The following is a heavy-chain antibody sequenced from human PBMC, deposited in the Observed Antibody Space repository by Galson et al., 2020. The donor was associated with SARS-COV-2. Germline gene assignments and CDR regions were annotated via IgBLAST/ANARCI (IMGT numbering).Heavy chain of an antibody. CDR3: VRERGVGATDFDH. CDR2: IRNKANSHFT. Sequence: GGSLRLSCAASAFTFSDHYMDWVRQAPGKELEWVGRIRNKANSHFTEYAASVRGRFTISRDDSKNLLYLQMNSLKTEDTAVYYCVRERGVGATDFDHWGQGTQVTVSS. CDR1: AFTFSDHY. V-gene: IGHV3-72*01. J-gene: IGHJ4*02. D-gene: IGHD1-26*01.